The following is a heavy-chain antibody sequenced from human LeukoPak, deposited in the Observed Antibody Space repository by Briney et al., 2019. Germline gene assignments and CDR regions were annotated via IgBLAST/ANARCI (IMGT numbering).Heavy chain of an antibody. D-gene: IGHD4-11*01. CDR2: INHSGST. J-gene: IGHJ6*02. CDR1: GGSFSGYY. Sequence: PSETLSLTCAVYGGSFSGYYWSWIRQPPKKGLEWIGEINHSGSTNYNPSLKSRVTISVDTSKNQFSLKLSSVTAADTAVYYCASLTTVTSYYYYGMDVWGQGTTVTVSS. V-gene: IGHV4-34*01. CDR3: ASLTTVTSYYYYGMDV.